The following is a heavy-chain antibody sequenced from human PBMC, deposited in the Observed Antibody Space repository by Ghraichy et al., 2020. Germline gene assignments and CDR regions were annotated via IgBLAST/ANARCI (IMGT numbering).Heavy chain of an antibody. CDR1: GYTFTSYA. CDR2: INAGNGNT. V-gene: IGHV1-3*01. Sequence: ASVKVSCKASGYTFTSYAMHWVRQAPGQRLEWMGWINAGNGNTKYSQKFQGRVTITRDTSASTAYMELSSLRSEDTAVYYCARWQQLVYYFDYWGQGTLVTVSS. J-gene: IGHJ4*02. CDR3: ARWQQLVYYFDY. D-gene: IGHD6-13*01.